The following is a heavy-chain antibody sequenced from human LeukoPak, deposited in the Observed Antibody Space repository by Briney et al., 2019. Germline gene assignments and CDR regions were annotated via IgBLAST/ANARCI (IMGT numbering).Heavy chain of an antibody. V-gene: IGHV3-9*01. CDR3: AKDRGSGSYRYYYFDY. J-gene: IGHJ4*02. D-gene: IGHD1-26*01. CDR1: GFTCDDYA. Sequence: GGSLRRYCSASGFTCDDYAMDWLRPAQGNGLEWVSGISWDSGSLGYADSVKGRFTISRDNAKNSLYLQMNSLRAEDTALYYCAKDRGSGSYRYYYFDYWGQGTLVTVSS. CDR2: ISWDSGSL.